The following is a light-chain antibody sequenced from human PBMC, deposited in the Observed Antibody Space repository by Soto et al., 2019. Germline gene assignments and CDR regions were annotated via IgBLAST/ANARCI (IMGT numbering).Light chain of an antibody. CDR2: DIN. J-gene: IGLJ3*02. CDR1: SSNIVNNY. CDR3: GTWDSSLSGV. V-gene: IGLV1-51*01. Sequence: QSVLTQPPSVSAAPGQKVTISCSGSSSNIVNNYVSWYQQLPGTAPKLLIYDINKRPSGIPDRFSGSKSGTSATLGITGLQTGDEADYYCGTWDSSLSGVFGGGTKLTVL.